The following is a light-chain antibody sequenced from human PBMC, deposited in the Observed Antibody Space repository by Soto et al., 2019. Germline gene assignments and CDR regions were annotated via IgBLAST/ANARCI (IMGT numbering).Light chain of an antibody. J-gene: IGKJ4*01. CDR1: QSVSSY. CDR3: QQRSDWPT. V-gene: IGKV3-11*01. Sequence: IVLTQSPATLSLSPGERATLSCRASQSVSSYLAWYQQKGGQAPRLLIYDASSRSTGIPARFSSSGSGTDFTLTISSLEPDDFAVYYCQQRSDWPTFGGGTKVEFK. CDR2: DAS.